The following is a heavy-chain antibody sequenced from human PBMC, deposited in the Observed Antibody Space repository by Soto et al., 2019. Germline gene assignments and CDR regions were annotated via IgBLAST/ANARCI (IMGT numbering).Heavy chain of an antibody. J-gene: IGHJ4*02. D-gene: IGHD5-18*01. CDR1: GYTFTSYA. CDR2: INAGNGNT. Sequence: QVQLVQSGAEVKKPGASVKVSCKASGYTFTSYAMHWVRQAPGQRLEWMGWINAGNGNTKYSQKFQGRVTITRATSASTAYMERTSLRSEDRAVYYCARDPGYSYGYNGGQGTLVTVSS. V-gene: IGHV1-3*01. CDR3: ARDPGYSYGYN.